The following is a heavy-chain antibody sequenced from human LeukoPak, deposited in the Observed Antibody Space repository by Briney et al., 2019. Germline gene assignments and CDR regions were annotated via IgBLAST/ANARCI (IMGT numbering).Heavy chain of an antibody. V-gene: IGHV4-34*01. J-gene: IGHJ3*02. CDR3: ARGPSITMIVVGYAFDI. D-gene: IGHD3-22*01. CDR1: GGSLSRYY. CDR2: INHSGST. Sequence: PSETLSLTCTVSGGSLSRYYWSWIRQPPGKGLEWIGEINHSGSTNYNPSLKSRVTISVDTSKNQFSLKLSSVTAADTAVYYCARGPSITMIVVGYAFDIWGQGTMVTVSS.